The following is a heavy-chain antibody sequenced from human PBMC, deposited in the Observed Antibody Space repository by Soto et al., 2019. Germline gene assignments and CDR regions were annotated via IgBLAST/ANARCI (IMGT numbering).Heavy chain of an antibody. D-gene: IGHD4-17*01. CDR1: GFTFSSYG. CDR3: AKGAGYGDQYYYYYGMDV. Sequence: PGGSLRLSCAASGFTFSSYGMHWVRQAPGKGLEWVAVISYDGSNKYYADSVKGRFTISRDNSKNTLYLQMNSLRAEDTAVYYCAKGAGYGDQYYYYYGMDVWGQGTTVTVSS. V-gene: IGHV3-30*18. CDR2: ISYDGSNK. J-gene: IGHJ6*02.